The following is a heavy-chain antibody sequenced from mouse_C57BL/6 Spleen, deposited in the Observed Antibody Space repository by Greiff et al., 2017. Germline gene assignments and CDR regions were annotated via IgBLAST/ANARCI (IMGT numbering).Heavy chain of an antibody. Sequence: QVQLQQPGAELVKPGASVKLSCKASGYTFTSYWMPWVKQRPGQGLEWIGMIPPNSGSTNYNEKFKSKATLTVDKSSSTAYMQLSSLTSEDSAVYYCARDITTVVVPGYYFDYGGQGTTLTVSS. CDR3: ARDITTVVVPGYYFDY. CDR1: GYTFTSYW. J-gene: IGHJ2*01. D-gene: IGHD1-1*01. V-gene: IGHV1-64*01. CDR2: IPPNSGST.